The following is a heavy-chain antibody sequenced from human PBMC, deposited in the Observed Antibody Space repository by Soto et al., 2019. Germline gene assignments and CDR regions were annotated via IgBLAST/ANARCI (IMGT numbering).Heavy chain of an antibody. CDR1: GFTFSSYG. CDR2: IWYDGSNK. D-gene: IGHD1-26*01. V-gene: IGHV3-33*01. Sequence: QVQLVESGGGVVQPGRSLRLSCAASGFTFSSYGMHWVRQAPGKGLEWVAVIWYDGSNKYYADSVKGRFTISRDNSKNTLYLQMNSLRAEDTAVYYCARTSGSYNRYFDYWGQGTLVTVSS. J-gene: IGHJ4*02. CDR3: ARTSGSYNRYFDY.